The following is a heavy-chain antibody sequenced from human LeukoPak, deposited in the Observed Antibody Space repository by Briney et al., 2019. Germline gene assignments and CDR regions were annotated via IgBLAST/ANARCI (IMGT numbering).Heavy chain of an antibody. V-gene: IGHV3-48*01. CDR1: GFTFNNYA. Sequence: GGSLRLSCAASGFTFNNYAMTWVRQAPGKGPEWISYISSGGSVMHYADSVKGRFTISRDNVENSLYPQMNSLRVEDTAVYYCTRDLEYWGQGVLVTVSS. CDR2: ISSGGSVM. CDR3: TRDLEY. J-gene: IGHJ4*02.